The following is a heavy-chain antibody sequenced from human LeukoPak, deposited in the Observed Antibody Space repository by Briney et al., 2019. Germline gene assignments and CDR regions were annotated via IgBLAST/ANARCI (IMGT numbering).Heavy chain of an antibody. Sequence: GGSLRLSCAASGFPFSSYGMHWVRQAPGQGLERAAFIWYDGSKEYYEDSVKGRFTISRDNSKSTLYLQMNSLRAEDTAVYYCARDRGDFYYMDVWGTGTTVTVSS. D-gene: IGHD7-27*01. J-gene: IGHJ6*03. CDR3: ARDRGDFYYMDV. CDR2: IWYDGSKE. V-gene: IGHV3-33*01. CDR1: GFPFSSYG.